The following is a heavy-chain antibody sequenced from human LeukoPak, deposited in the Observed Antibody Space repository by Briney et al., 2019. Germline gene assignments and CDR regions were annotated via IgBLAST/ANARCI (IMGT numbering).Heavy chain of an antibody. CDR1: GFTFSSYS. J-gene: IGHJ4*02. V-gene: IGHV3-21*04. Sequence: GGSLRLSCAASGFTFSSYSMNWVRQAPGKGLEWVSSISSSSSYIYYADSVKGRFTISRDNSKNTLYLQMNSLRAEDTAVYYCAKGLLRGVPRYFDYWGQGTLVTVSS. CDR2: ISSSSSYI. CDR3: AKGLLRGVPRYFDY. D-gene: IGHD3-22*01.